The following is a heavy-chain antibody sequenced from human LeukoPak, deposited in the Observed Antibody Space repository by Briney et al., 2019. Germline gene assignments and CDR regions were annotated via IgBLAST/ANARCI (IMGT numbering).Heavy chain of an antibody. Sequence: ASVKVSCKASGYTFTSYAMHWVRQAPGQRLEWMGWINAGNGNTKYSQKFQGRVTIARGTSASTAYMELSSLRSEDTAVYYCASYSAYCGGDCYPAHDAFDIWGQGTMVTVSS. CDR3: ASYSAYCGGDCYPAHDAFDI. CDR2: INAGNGNT. V-gene: IGHV1-3*01. CDR1: GYTFTSYA. D-gene: IGHD2-21*02. J-gene: IGHJ3*02.